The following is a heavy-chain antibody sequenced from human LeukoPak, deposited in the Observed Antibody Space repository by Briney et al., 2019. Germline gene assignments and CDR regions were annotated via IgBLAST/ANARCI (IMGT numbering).Heavy chain of an antibody. CDR1: GYTFTSYY. Sequence: GASVKVSCKASGYTFTSYYMHWVRQAPGQGLEWMGIINPSGGSTSYAQKFQGRVTMTRDMSTSTVYMELSSLRSEDTAVYYCAREFGYYDSSGYLNWFDPWGQGTLVTVSS. CDR2: INPSGGST. D-gene: IGHD3-22*01. J-gene: IGHJ5*02. CDR3: AREFGYYDSSGYLNWFDP. V-gene: IGHV1-46*01.